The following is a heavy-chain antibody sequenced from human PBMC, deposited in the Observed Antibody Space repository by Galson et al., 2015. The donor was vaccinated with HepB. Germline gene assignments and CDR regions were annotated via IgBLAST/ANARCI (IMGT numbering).Heavy chain of an antibody. Sequence: SLRLSCAASGFTFSSYGMHWVRQAPGKGLEWVAFIRYDGSNKYYADSVKGRFTISRDNSKNTLYLQMNSLRAEDTAVYYCAKGLSYGGNSVDPDAFDIWGQGTMVTVSS. J-gene: IGHJ3*02. CDR3: AKGLSYGGNSVDPDAFDI. CDR2: IRYDGSNK. D-gene: IGHD4-23*01. CDR1: GFTFSSYG. V-gene: IGHV3-30*02.